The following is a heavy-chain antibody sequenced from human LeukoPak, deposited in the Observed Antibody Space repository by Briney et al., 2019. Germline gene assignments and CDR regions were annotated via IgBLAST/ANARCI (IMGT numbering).Heavy chain of an antibody. V-gene: IGHV4-34*01. CDR1: GGSFSGYY. J-gene: IGHJ3*02. D-gene: IGHD3-22*01. CDR2: INHSGST. CDR3: ARDGYYYDREVGAFDI. Sequence: SETLSLTCAVYGGSFSGYYWSWIRQPPGKGLEWIGEINHSGSTNYNPSLKSRVTISVDTSKNQFSLKLSSVTAADTAVYYCARDGYYYDREVGAFDIWGQGTMVTVSS.